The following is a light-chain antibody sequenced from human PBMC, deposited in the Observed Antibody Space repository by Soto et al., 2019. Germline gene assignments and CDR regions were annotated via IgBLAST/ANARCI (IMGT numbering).Light chain of an antibody. J-gene: IGKJ5*01. V-gene: IGKV1-13*02. CDR3: QQFNSYPLT. CDR2: EAS. CDR1: QGISSA. Sequence: AIQLTQSPSSLSASVGDRVTITCRASQGISSALAWYQQKPGKAPHLLIYEASSLESGVPSRFSGSGSGTDFTLTISSLQPEDFATYYCQQFNSYPLTFGQGTRLEIK.